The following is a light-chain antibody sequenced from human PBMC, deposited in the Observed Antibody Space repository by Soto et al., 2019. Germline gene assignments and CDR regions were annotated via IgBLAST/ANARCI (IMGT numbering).Light chain of an antibody. CDR3: QQFNNWPPWT. CDR2: GAS. Sequence: EIVMTQSPATLSVSPGERATLSCRASQNVGNNLVWYQQKPGQAPRLLIYGASTRAAGIPDRFSGSGSGTEFTLTITGLQSDDFAVYYCQQFNNWPPWTFGQGTKVEIK. CDR1: QNVGNN. J-gene: IGKJ1*01. V-gene: IGKV3-15*01.